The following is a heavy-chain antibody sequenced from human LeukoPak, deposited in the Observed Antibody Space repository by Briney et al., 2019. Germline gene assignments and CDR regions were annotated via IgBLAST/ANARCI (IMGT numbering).Heavy chain of an antibody. V-gene: IGHV4-61*02. CDR3: ARDGERGYYDSSGYYWIN. Sequence: SETLSLTCTVSGGSISSGSYYWSWIRRPAGRGLEWIGRIYTSGSTNYNPSLKSRVTISVDTSKNQFSLKLSSVTAAGTAVYFGARDGERGYYDSSGYYWINWGQGTLVTVSS. CDR2: IYTSGST. CDR1: GGSISSGSYY. J-gene: IGHJ4*02. D-gene: IGHD3-22*01.